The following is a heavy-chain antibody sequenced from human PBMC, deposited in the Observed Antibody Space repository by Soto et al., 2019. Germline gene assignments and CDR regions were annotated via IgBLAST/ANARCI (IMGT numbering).Heavy chain of an antibody. CDR2: IYWDGYK. CDR1: GFSLSTNGVG. V-gene: IGHV2-5*02. J-gene: IGHJ4*02. D-gene: IGHD1-26*01. Sequence: QITLKESGPTLVTPTQTLTLTCTFSGFSLSTNGVGVGWIRQPPGKALEWLALIYWDGYKRYSPSLRSRLTLTKDTSKNQVVLTMTNMDPVDTATYYCARRRDGTYALDYWGQGTLVTVAS. CDR3: ARRRDGTYALDY.